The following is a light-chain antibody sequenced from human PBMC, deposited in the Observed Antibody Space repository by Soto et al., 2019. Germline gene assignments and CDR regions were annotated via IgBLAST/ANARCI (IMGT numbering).Light chain of an antibody. CDR2: EVN. V-gene: IGLV2-14*01. CDR3: SSYTSSSTVI. J-gene: IGLJ2*01. Sequence: QSALTQPASVSGSPGQSITISCTGTSSDVGGYDFVSWYQQHPGKAPKLMIHEVNNRPSGVSDRFSGSKSGNTASLTISGLQAEDEADYHCSSYTSSSTVIFGGGTKLTFL. CDR1: SSDVGGYDF.